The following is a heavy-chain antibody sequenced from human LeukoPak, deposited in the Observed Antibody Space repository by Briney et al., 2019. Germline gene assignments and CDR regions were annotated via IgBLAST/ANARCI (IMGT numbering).Heavy chain of an antibody. Sequence: SVKVSCKASVGTFSSYAISWVRQAPGQGLEWMGRIIPILGIANYAQKFQGRATINDDKSTSTAYMELGSLRSEDTAVYYCARENVDTAMVTMAFDIWGQGTMVTVSS. D-gene: IGHD5-18*01. CDR2: IIPILGIA. V-gene: IGHV1-69*04. J-gene: IGHJ3*02. CDR1: VGTFSSYA. CDR3: ARENVDTAMVTMAFDI.